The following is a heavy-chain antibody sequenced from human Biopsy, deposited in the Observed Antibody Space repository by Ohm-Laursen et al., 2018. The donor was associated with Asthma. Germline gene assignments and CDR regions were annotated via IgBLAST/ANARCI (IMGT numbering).Heavy chain of an antibody. CDR2: ISWNSGNI. CDR1: GFSFDDCA. D-gene: IGHD5-12*01. Sequence: SLRLSCAASGFSFDDCAVHWVRQAPGKGLEWVSSISWNSGNIDYAVSVKGRFTISRDNSKNTLYLQMNSLRTEDTAVYYCAKRRGYSGHDNDYWGQGTLVIVSS. J-gene: IGHJ4*02. CDR3: AKRRGYSGHDNDY. V-gene: IGHV3-9*01.